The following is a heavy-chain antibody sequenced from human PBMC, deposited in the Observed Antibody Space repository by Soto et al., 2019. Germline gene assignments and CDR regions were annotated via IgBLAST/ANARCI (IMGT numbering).Heavy chain of an antibody. Sequence: ASETLSLTCTVSGGSLSRSTYYWGWIRQPPGKGLEWIGSIYYSGSTYYRPSLKSRVAISVDTSKNQFSLKLSSVTAADTAVYYCARQVPADIRLGWFDPWGQGTLVTVS. J-gene: IGHJ5*02. D-gene: IGHD2-2*02. CDR3: ARQVPADIRLGWFDP. CDR2: IYYSGST. CDR1: GGSLSRSTYY. V-gene: IGHV4-39*01.